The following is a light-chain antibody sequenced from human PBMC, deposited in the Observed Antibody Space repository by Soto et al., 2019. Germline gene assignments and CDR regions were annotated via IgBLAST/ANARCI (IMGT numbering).Light chain of an antibody. V-gene: IGKV3-20*01. CDR3: QQYGSSPIT. Sequence: EIVLTRSPSTLSLSPGERATLSCRAIQSVSSSYLAWYQQKPGQAPRLLIYGASSRSTGIPDRFSGSGSGTDFTLTISRLEPEDFAVYYCQQYGSSPITFGQGTRLEIK. CDR2: GAS. CDR1: QSVSSSY. J-gene: IGKJ5*01.